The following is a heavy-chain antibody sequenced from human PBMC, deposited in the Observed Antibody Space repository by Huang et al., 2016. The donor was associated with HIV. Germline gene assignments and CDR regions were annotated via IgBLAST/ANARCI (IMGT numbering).Heavy chain of an antibody. CDR1: GLTFGSFG. Sequence: QVQLVESGGGVVQPGGSLRLACTASGLTFGSFGLHWARQAPGKGVEWLAFIRYDGNNYYYADSLRGRFTISRDNSKDTLYLQMNRLRPDDSAVYYCAKVLTYTFGRHFDYWGRGTLVTVSS. D-gene: IGHD3-3*01. CDR3: AKVLTYTFGRHFDY. J-gene: IGHJ4*02. CDR2: IRYDGNNY. V-gene: IGHV3-30*02.